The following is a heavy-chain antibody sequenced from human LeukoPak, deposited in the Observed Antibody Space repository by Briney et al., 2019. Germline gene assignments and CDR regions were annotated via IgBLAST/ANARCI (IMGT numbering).Heavy chain of an antibody. V-gene: IGHV4-4*09. J-gene: IGHJ3*02. Sequence: SETLSLTCTVSGGSISSYYWSWIRQPPGKGLEWIGYIYTSGSTNYNPSLKSRVTISVDTSKNQFSLKLSSVTAADTAVYYCARGYYGGNPGAFDIWGQGTMVTVSS. CDR3: ARGYYGGNPGAFDI. CDR1: GGSISSYY. D-gene: IGHD4-23*01. CDR2: IYTSGST.